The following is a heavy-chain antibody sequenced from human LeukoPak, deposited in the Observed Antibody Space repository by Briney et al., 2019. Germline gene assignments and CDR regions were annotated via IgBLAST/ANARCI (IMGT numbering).Heavy chain of an antibody. CDR3: ARGITGMYYYVP. V-gene: IGHV4-59*08. CDR2: IRYSGGIT. CDR1: GGSISSYY. Sequence: PSETLSLTCTVSGGSISSYYWSWIRQPPGKGLEWIGYIRYSGGITYYNPSLKSRVTISVDTSKNQFSLSLSSVTAADTAVYYCARGITGMYYYVPRGQGTLVTVSS. D-gene: IGHD3-10*02. J-gene: IGHJ5*02.